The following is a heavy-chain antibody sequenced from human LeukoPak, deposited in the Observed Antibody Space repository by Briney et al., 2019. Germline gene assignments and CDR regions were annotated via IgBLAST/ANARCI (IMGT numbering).Heavy chain of an antibody. J-gene: IGHJ4*02. D-gene: IGHD3-10*01. Sequence: GGSLRLSCAASGFTLSSYWMHWVRQAPGKGLVWVSRVNGDGSATNYADSVKGRFTISRDNAKNTLYLQMNSLRPEDTAVYYCARNHYGSVDYWGQGTLVTVSS. CDR1: GFTLSSYW. CDR2: VNGDGSAT. V-gene: IGHV3-74*01. CDR3: ARNHYGSVDY.